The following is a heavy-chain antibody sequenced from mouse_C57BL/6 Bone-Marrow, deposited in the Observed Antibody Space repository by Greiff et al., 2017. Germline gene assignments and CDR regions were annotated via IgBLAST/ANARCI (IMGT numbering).Heavy chain of an antibody. Sequence: EVKLMESGGGLVQPGGSMKLSCVASGFTFSNYWMNWVRQSPEKGLEWVAQIRLKSDNYATHYAESVKGRFTISRDDSKSSVYLQMNNLRAEDTGIYYCTENTGVHRYFDVWGTGTTVTVSS. CDR1: GFTFSNYW. CDR3: TENTGVHRYFDV. CDR2: IRLKSDNYAT. V-gene: IGHV6-3*01. J-gene: IGHJ1*03. D-gene: IGHD1-1*01.